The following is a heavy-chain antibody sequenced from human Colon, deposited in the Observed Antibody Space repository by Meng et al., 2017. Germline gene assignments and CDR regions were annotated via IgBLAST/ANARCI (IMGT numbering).Heavy chain of an antibody. CDR1: GFTFSSSW. Sequence: GESLKISCTASGFTFSSSWMAWVRQTPGKGLEWVANIKHDGSEKNHVDSVKGRFTVSRDNAENSLYLQMTSLRVEDTAIYYCVRDPNFSAFDIWGQGTMGTVSS. V-gene: IGHV3-7*01. CDR2: IKHDGSEK. CDR3: VRDPNFSAFDI. J-gene: IGHJ3*02. D-gene: IGHD4/OR15-4a*01.